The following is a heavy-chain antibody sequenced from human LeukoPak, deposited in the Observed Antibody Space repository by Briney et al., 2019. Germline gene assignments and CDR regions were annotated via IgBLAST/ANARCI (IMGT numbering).Heavy chain of an antibody. D-gene: IGHD6-13*01. J-gene: IGHJ3*02. Sequence: GASVKVSCKASGGTFSSYAISWVRQAPGQGLEWMGGIIPIFGTANYAQKFQGRVTITTDESTSTAYMELSSLRSEDTAVYYCARGGVAAAEIDSAFDIWGQGTMVTVSS. V-gene: IGHV1-69*05. CDR1: GGTFSSYA. CDR2: IIPIFGTA. CDR3: ARGGVAAAEIDSAFDI.